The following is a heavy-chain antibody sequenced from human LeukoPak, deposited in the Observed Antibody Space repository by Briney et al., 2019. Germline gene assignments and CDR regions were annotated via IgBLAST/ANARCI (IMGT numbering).Heavy chain of an antibody. CDR3: ARGVVVVAVTFDY. D-gene: IGHD2-15*01. J-gene: IGHJ4*02. V-gene: IGHV4-34*01. CDR1: GGSFSGYY. Sequence: SETLSLTCAVYGGSFSGYYWSWIRQPPGKGLEWIGEINHSGSTNYNPSLESRVTISVDTSKNQFSLKLSSVTAADTAVYYCARGVVVVAVTFDYWGQGTLVTVSS. CDR2: INHSGST.